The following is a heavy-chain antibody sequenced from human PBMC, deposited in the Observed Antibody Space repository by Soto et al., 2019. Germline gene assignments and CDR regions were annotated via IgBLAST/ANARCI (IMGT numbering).Heavy chain of an antibody. J-gene: IGHJ4*02. Sequence: GGSLTLSYEGSGFTFCSYPWSWVRQAPGKGLEWVSAISGSDGSTYYADSVKGRFTISRDNSKNTLYLQMNSLRAEDTAVYYCAKDDTVVTSYYFDYWGQGTLVTVSS. CDR3: AKDDTVVTSYYFDY. D-gene: IGHD2-21*02. CDR1: GFTFCSYP. V-gene: IGHV3-23*01. CDR2: ISGSDGST.